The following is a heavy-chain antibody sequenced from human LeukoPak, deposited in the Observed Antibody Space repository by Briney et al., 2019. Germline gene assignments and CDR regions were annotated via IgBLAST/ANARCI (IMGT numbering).Heavy chain of an antibody. CDR2: ISSSSSYI. CDR3: ARAYSSTWEPVGYYYYMDV. Sequence: PGGSLRLSCAASGFTFSSYSMNWVRQAPGKGLEWVSSISSSSSYIYYADSVKGRFTISRDNAKNSLYLQMNSLRAEDTAVYYCARAYSSTWEPVGYYYYMDVWGKGTTVTVSS. D-gene: IGHD1-26*01. V-gene: IGHV3-21*01. CDR1: GFTFSSYS. J-gene: IGHJ6*03.